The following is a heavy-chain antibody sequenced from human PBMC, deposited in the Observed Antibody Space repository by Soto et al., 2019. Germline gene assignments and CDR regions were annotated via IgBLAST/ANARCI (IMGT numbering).Heavy chain of an antibody. D-gene: IGHD4-4*01. CDR3: ARELGNYYYFDY. Sequence: SETLSLTCTVSGGSISSYYWSWIRQPPGKGLEWIGYIYYSGSTNYNPSLKSRVTISVDTSKNQFSLKLSSVTAADTAVYYCARELGNYYYFDYWGQGTLVTVSS. V-gene: IGHV4-59*01. CDR1: GGSISSYY. J-gene: IGHJ4*02. CDR2: IYYSGST.